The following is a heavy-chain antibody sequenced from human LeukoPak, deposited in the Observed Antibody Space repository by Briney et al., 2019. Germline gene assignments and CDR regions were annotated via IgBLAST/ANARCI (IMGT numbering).Heavy chain of an antibody. CDR1: GGSISSYY. CDR2: ISTSGNT. J-gene: IGHJ4*02. CDR3: ARGEGDYFDY. Sequence: SETLSLTCTVSGGSISSYYWTWIRQPAGKGLEWIGRISTSGNTNYTPSLKSRVTMSVDTSRNQFSLKLTSVTAAAAAVYYCARGEGDYFDYWGQGALVTVSS. V-gene: IGHV4-4*07.